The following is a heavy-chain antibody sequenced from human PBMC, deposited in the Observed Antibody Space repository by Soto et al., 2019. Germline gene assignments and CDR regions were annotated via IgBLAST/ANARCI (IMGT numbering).Heavy chain of an antibody. Sequence: QLQLLESGPGLVKASETLSLTCSVSGGSISTSRSYWAWIRQPPGKGLEWLANIFYSGSTFYNPSLASRVSVSVDTSKNESSLQLRSVTAADTAVYYCARQPTTGDTDLWFDPWGQGTLVTVSS. CDR3: ARQPTTGDTDLWFDP. D-gene: IGHD2-21*01. V-gene: IGHV4-39*01. CDR2: IFYSGST. J-gene: IGHJ5*02. CDR1: GGSISTSRSY.